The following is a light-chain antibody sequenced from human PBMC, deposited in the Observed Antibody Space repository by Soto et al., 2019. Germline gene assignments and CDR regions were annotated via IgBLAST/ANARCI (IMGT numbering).Light chain of an antibody. J-gene: IGLJ2*01. V-gene: IGLV2-11*01. CDR3: CSYAGRYHYVV. Sequence: QSALTQPRSVSGSPGQSVTISCTGTSSDVGGYNSVSWFQQHPGKAPQLIIHYVSERPSGVPDRFSGSKSDNTASLTISGLQAEDEGDYYCCSYAGRYHYVVFGGGTQLTVL. CDR1: SSDVGGYNS. CDR2: YVS.